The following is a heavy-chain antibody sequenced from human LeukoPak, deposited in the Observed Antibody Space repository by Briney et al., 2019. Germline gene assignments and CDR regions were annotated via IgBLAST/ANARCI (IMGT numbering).Heavy chain of an antibody. J-gene: IGHJ5*02. CDR1: GYSFTSYW. CDR3: ARHSTRSDWFDP. V-gene: IGHV5-10-1*01. D-gene: IGHD6-13*01. CDR2: IDPSDSYT. Sequence: GESLKISCKGSGYSFTSYWISWVRQMPGKGLEWTGKIDPSDSYTNYSPSFQGHVTISADKSISTAFLQWSSLKPSDTAMYYCARHSTRSDWFDPWGQGTLVTVSS.